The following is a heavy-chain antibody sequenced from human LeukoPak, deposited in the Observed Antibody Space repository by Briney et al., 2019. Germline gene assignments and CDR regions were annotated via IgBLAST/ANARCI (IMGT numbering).Heavy chain of an antibody. D-gene: IGHD3-22*01. CDR2: ISSTSSII. V-gene: IGHV3-48*04. CDR1: GFTFSNYS. J-gene: IGHJ4*02. Sequence: GGSLRLSCAAPGFTFSNYSMNWVRQAPGKGLEWVSYISSTSSIIYYAESVKGRFAISRDNAENSLYLQMSSLRAEDTAVYYCARRYYGSATYRLPYDYWGQGTLVTVSS. CDR3: ARRYYGSATYRLPYDY.